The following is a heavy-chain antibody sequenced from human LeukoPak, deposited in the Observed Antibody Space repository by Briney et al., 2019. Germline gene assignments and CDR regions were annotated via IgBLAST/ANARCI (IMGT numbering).Heavy chain of an antibody. CDR3: ARDAGRYCSGGSCYSHDY. Sequence: ASVKVSCKASGYTCTGYYMHWVRQAPGQGLEWMGRINPNSGGTNYAQKFQGRVTMTRDTSISTAYMELSRLRSDDTAVYYCARDAGRYCSGGSCYSHDYWRQGTLVTVSS. CDR2: INPNSGGT. D-gene: IGHD2-15*01. J-gene: IGHJ4*02. CDR1: GYTCTGYY. V-gene: IGHV1-2*06.